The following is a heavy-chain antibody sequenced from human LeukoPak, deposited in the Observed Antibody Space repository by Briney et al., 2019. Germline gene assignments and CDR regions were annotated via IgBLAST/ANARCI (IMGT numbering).Heavy chain of an antibody. V-gene: IGHV3-30*18. CDR3: AKDRRIVLMVYDLDY. Sequence: PGGSLRLSCAASGFTFSSYGMHWVRQAPGKGLEWVAVISYDGSNKYYADSVKGRFTISRDNSKNTLYLQMNSLRAEDTAVYYCAKDRRIVLMVYDLDYWGQGTLVTVSS. CDR1: GFTFSSYG. CDR2: ISYDGSNK. D-gene: IGHD2-8*01. J-gene: IGHJ4*02.